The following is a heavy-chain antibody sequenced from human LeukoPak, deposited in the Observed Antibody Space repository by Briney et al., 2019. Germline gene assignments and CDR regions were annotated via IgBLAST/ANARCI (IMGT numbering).Heavy chain of an antibody. Sequence: PSETLSLTCAVYGGSFSGYYWSWIRQPPGKGLEWIGEINHSESTNYYPSLKSRLTISVDTSKNKFPLKLSSVTAADTAVYHCARGGRNAMVRGVIPLDYWGQGTLVTVSS. CDR3: ARGGRNAMVRGVIPLDY. CDR2: INHSEST. V-gene: IGHV4-34*01. CDR1: GGSFSGYY. J-gene: IGHJ4*02. D-gene: IGHD3-10*01.